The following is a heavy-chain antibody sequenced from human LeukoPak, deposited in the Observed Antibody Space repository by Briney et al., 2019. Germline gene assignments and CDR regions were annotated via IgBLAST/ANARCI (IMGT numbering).Heavy chain of an antibody. CDR1: GFTFSSYA. CDR2: ISGSGGST. V-gene: IGHV3-23*01. CDR3: AKVPHNYDSSGPLDY. D-gene: IGHD3-22*01. Sequence: PGGSLRLSCAASGFTFSSYAMSWVRQAPGKGLEWVSAISGSGGSTYYADSVKGRLTISRDNSKNTLYLQMNSLRAEDTAVYYCAKVPHNYDSSGPLDYWGQGTLVTVSS. J-gene: IGHJ4*02.